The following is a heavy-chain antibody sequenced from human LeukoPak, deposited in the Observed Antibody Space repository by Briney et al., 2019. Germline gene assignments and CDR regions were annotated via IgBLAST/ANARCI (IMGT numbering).Heavy chain of an antibody. V-gene: IGHV4-34*01. J-gene: IGHJ4*02. CDR1: GGSFSGYY. Sequence: SETLSLTCAVYGGSFSGYYWSWIRQPPGKGLEWIGEINHSGSTNYNPSLKSRVTISVDTSKNQFSLKLSSVTAADTAVYYCTRPASGSSGWYYNHWGQGTLVTVSS. CDR3: TRPASGSSGWYYNH. CDR2: INHSGST. D-gene: IGHD6-19*01.